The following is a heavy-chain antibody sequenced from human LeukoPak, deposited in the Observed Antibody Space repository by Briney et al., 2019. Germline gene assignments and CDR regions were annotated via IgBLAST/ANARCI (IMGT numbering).Heavy chain of an antibody. V-gene: IGHV3-30-3*01. CDR2: ISDDGYNP. CDR1: GFTFSSYP. J-gene: IGHJ4*02. D-gene: IGHD5-18*01. Sequence: GGSLRLSCAASGFTFSSYPIHWVRQAPGKGLDWVAVISDDGYNPYYSDSVKGRFTISRDNSKNTVYLQMNSLRAEDTAVYYCASIFSSGYSYFDYRGQGTLVTVSS. CDR3: ASIFSSGYSYFDY.